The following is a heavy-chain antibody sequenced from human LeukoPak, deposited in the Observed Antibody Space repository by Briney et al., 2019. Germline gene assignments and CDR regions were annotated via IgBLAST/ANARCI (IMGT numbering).Heavy chain of an antibody. D-gene: IGHD6-6*01. CDR1: GFTLSTFP. Sequence: HAGTSLRLSCEASGFTLSTFPMHWVRQTPDKRLEWVAVISHDGRDTYYADSVKGRFTISRDNSKNTLYLQMNSLSPEDTAVVYCARVGRVSIYPSYMDVWGKGTTVTVSS. J-gene: IGHJ6*03. CDR2: ISHDGRDT. CDR3: ARVGRVSIYPSYMDV. V-gene: IGHV3-30*04.